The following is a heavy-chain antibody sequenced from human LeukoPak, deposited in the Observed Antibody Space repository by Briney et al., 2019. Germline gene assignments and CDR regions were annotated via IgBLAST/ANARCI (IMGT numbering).Heavy chain of an antibody. V-gene: IGHV1-18*01. Sequence: ASVKVSCKASGYTFTTYSINWVRQAPGQGREWMGWISTYNGDTNYAQKLQGRVTMTRDTSTSTAYMEQRSLRSDDTAVYYCAIQASDLCYERRFDYWGQGTLVTVSS. CDR3: AIQASDLCYERRFDY. J-gene: IGHJ4*02. CDR2: ISTYNGDT. CDR1: GYTFTTYS. D-gene: IGHD3-10*02.